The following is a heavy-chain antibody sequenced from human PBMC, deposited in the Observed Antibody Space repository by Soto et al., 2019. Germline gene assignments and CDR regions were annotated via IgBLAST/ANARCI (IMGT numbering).Heavy chain of an antibody. D-gene: IGHD6-13*01. CDR3: ARVPAGDSSSWLRTSWFDP. J-gene: IGHJ5*02. CDR1: GGTFSSYT. V-gene: IGHV1-69*02. CDR2: IIPILGIA. Sequence: QVQLVQSGAEVKKPGSSVKVSCKASGGTFSSYTISWVRQAPGQGLEWMGRIIPILGIANYAQKFQGRVTITADKXXSXAXXELSSLRSEDTAVYYCARVPAGDSSSWLRTSWFDPWGQGPLVTVSS.